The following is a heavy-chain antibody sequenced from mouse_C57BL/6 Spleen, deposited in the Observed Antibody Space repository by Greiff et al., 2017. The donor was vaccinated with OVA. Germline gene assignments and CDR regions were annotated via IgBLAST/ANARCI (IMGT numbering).Heavy chain of an antibody. CDR3: ARGGGYPYYFDY. D-gene: IGHD2-2*01. CDR2: IYPGSGST. V-gene: IGHV1-55*01. CDR1: GYTFTSYW. Sequence: QVQLQQSGAELVKPGASVKMSCKASGYTFTSYWITWVKQRPGQGLEWIGDIYPGSGSTNYNEKFKSKATLTVDTSSSTAYMQLSSLTSEDSAVYYCARGGGYPYYFDYWGQGTTLTVSS. J-gene: IGHJ2*01.